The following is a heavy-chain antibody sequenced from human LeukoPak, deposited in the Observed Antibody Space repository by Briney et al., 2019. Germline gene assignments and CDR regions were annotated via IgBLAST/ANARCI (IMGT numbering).Heavy chain of an antibody. CDR2: ISAFNGDT. CDR1: GYTFTNYG. CDR3: ARDTRIEQWLVGDAFDL. Sequence: ASVKVSCKASGYTFTNYGISWVRQAPGQGLEWMGWISAFNGDTNYAQKLQGRVTMTTDTSTSTAYMELRSLKSDDTAVYYCARDTRIEQWLVGDAFDLWDQGTMVTVSP. V-gene: IGHV1-18*01. J-gene: IGHJ3*01. D-gene: IGHD6-19*01.